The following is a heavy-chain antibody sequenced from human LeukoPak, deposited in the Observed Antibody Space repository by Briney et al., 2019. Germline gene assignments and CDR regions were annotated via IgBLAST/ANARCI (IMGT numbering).Heavy chain of an antibody. CDR1: GFTLSSYA. Sequence: GGSLRLSCAASGFTLSSYAMTWVRQAPGKGLEWVASISSTSDYLHHADSLKGRFTISRDNAQKSLYLQMSSLRVEDTAVYYCVRDMSGVVAASTEEYWGQGTLVTVSS. D-gene: IGHD2-15*01. CDR3: VRDMSGVVAASTEEY. J-gene: IGHJ4*02. CDR2: ISSTSDYL. V-gene: IGHV3-21*01.